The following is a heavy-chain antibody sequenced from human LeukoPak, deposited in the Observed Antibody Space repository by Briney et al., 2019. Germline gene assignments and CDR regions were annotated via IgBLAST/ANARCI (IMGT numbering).Heavy chain of an antibody. CDR2: IRYDGNIK. CDR1: GFPFSSFG. CDR3: ARGGSISWSYFDY. J-gene: IGHJ4*02. Sequence: GGSLRLACAASGFPFSSFGIHWVRQAPGKGLEWVAFIRYDGNIKYYADSVKGRFTISRDNSKNTLFLQMNSLRAEDTAVYDCARGGSISWSYFDYWGQGTLVTVSS. V-gene: IGHV3-30*02. D-gene: IGHD6-13*01.